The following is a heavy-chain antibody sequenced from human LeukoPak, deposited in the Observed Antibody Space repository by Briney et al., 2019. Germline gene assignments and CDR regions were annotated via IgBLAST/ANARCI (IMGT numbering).Heavy chain of an antibody. CDR2: IYHSGST. CDR3: ARHQGSPFRGVILFDY. CDR1: GYSISSGYY. V-gene: IGHV4-38-2*02. D-gene: IGHD3-16*02. Sequence: SETLSLTCTVSGYSISSGYYWGWIRQPPGKGLEWIGSIYHSGSTYYNPSLKSRVTISVDTSKNQFSLKLSSVTAADTAVYYCARHQGSPFRGVILFDYWGQGTLVTVSS. J-gene: IGHJ4*02.